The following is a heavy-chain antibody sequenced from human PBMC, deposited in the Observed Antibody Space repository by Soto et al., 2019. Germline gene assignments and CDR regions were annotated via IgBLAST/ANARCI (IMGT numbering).Heavy chain of an antibody. V-gene: IGHV4-38-2*01. D-gene: IGHD4-17*01. Sequence: ASETLSLTCDVSGYSISSGYYWAWVRQPPGKGMGWIGSINHRGNSYHIPSLKSRVTISVDTSKNQGSLKVSSVTAADTAVYYCVRSGDDYGAYIDYWGQGTLVTVSS. CDR3: VRSGDDYGAYIDY. J-gene: IGHJ4*02. CDR1: GYSISSGYY. CDR2: INHRGNS.